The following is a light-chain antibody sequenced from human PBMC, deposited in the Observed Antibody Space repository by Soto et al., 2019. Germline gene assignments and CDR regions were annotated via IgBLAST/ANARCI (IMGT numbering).Light chain of an antibody. CDR1: QSVSSSY. CDR2: GAS. CDR3: QQYGSSSYT. Sequence: EIVLTQSPGTLSLSPGERATLSCRASQSVSSSYLAWYQQKPGQAPRLLIYGASCRATGIPDRFSGSGSGTDFILTISRLEPEDFAVYYCQQYGSSSYTFGQGTKLEIK. V-gene: IGKV3-20*01. J-gene: IGKJ2*01.